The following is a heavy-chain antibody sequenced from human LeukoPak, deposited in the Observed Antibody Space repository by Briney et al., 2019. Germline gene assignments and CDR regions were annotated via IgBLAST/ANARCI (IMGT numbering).Heavy chain of an antibody. V-gene: IGHV3-21*01. D-gene: IGHD5-18*01. CDR2: ISSSSSYI. CDR3: AIGPYSYGYEDY. Sequence: GGSLRLSCAASGFTFSSYSMNWVRQAPGKWLEWVSSISSSSSYIYYADSVKGRFTISRDNAKNSLYLQMNSLRAEDTAVYYCAIGPYSYGYEDYWGQGTLVTVSS. CDR1: GFTFSSYS. J-gene: IGHJ4*02.